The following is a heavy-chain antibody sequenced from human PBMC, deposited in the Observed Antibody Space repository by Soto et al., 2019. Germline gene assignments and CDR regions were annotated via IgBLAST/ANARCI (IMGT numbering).Heavy chain of an antibody. CDR2: IYWDDDK. CDR1: GFSLSTSGVG. D-gene: IGHD3-10*01. CDR3: AHSLAYYYGSGSYYYYYYYYGMDV. J-gene: IGHJ6*02. V-gene: IGHV2-5*02. Sequence: SGPTLVNPTQTLTLTCTFSGFSLSTSGVGVGWIRQPPGKALEWLALIYWDDDKRYSPSLKSRLTITKDTSKNQVVLTMTNMDPVDTATYYCAHSLAYYYGSGSYYYYYYYYGMDVWGQGT.